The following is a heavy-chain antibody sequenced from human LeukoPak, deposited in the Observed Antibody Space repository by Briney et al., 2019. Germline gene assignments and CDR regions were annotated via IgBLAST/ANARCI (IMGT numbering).Heavy chain of an antibody. CDR1: GGSISSGGYS. J-gene: IGHJ4*02. CDR2: IYHSGST. Sequence: SETLSLTCAVSGGSISSGGYSWSWIRQPPGKGLEWIGYIYHSGSTYYNPSLKSRVTISVDRSKNQFSLKLSSVTAADTAVYYCARDYYGSGSPLNWGQGTLVTVSS. D-gene: IGHD3-10*01. CDR3: ARDYYGSGSPLN. V-gene: IGHV4-30-2*01.